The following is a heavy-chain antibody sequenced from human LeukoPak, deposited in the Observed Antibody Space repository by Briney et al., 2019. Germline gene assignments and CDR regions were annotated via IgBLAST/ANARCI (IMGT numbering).Heavy chain of an antibody. V-gene: IGHV3-64*02. CDR3: ARITMGATSANFYYYFLDA. D-gene: IGHD3-3*01. CDR1: GFTFSGYT. J-gene: IGHJ6*03. Sequence: GGSLRLSCAASGFTFSGYTLHWVRQAPGKGLEYVSAIISHGGSTHYADSVKGRSTVSRDNSKNTLYLQMDSLRAEDMAVYYCARITMGATSANFYYYFLDAWGKGTTVTVSS. CDR2: IISHGGST.